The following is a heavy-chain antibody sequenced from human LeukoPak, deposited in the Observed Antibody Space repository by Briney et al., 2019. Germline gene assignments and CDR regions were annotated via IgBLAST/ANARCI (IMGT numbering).Heavy chain of an antibody. CDR3: TTDPKDPMVRGAIDFDY. J-gene: IGHJ4*02. CDR1: GFTFSNAW. Sequence: GGSLRLSCAASGFTFSNAWMSWVRQAPGRGLEWVGRIKGKTDGETTYYAAPVKGRFTISRDDSKNTLYLQMNSLKTEDTAVYYCTTDPKDPMVRGAIDFDYWGQGTLVTVSS. CDR2: IKGKTDGETT. V-gene: IGHV3-15*01. D-gene: IGHD3-10*01.